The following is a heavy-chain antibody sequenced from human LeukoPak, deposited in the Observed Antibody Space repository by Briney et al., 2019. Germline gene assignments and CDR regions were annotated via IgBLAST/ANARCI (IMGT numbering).Heavy chain of an antibody. CDR3: ARGSRELFDY. D-gene: IGHD3-10*01. Sequence: KSSETLSLTCTVSGGSINSYYWSWIRQPPGKGLEWIGYIYYSGSTKYNPSLKSRVTIPVDTSKNQFSLKLSSVTAADTAVYYCARGSRELFDYWGQGTLVTVSS. CDR1: GGSINSYY. CDR2: IYYSGST. V-gene: IGHV4-59*01. J-gene: IGHJ4*02.